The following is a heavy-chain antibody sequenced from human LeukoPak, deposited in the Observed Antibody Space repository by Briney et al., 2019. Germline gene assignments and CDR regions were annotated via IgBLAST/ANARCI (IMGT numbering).Heavy chain of an antibody. CDR3: ARGLRGDYVSYFDY. J-gene: IGHJ4*02. CDR2: INAGNGNT. CDR1: GYTFTSYA. Sequence: ASVKVSCKASGYTFTSYAMHWVRQAPGQRLEWMGWINAGNGNTKYSQKFQGRVTITRDTSASTAYTELSSLRSEDTAVYYCARGLRGDYVSYFDYWGQGTLVTVSS. V-gene: IGHV1-3*01. D-gene: IGHD3-16*01.